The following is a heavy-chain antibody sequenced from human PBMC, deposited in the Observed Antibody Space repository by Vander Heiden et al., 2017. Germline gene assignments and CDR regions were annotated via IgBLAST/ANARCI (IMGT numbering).Heavy chain of an antibody. CDR2: ISSSSSYI. CDR3: ARGGGDSDAFDI. Sequence: EVQLVESGGGLVKPGGSLRLSCAASGFPFGRYCLNWVRQAPGKGLEWVSSISSSSSYIYYADSVKGRFTISRDNAKNSLYLQMNSLRAEDTAVYYCARGGGDSDAFDIWGQGTMVTVFS. J-gene: IGHJ3*02. V-gene: IGHV3-21*01. CDR1: GFPFGRYC. D-gene: IGHD2-21*02.